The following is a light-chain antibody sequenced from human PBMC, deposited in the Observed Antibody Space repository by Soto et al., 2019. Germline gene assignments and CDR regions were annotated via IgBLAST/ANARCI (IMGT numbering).Light chain of an antibody. CDR1: QSVRSN. CDR2: DAS. J-gene: IGKJ1*01. V-gene: IGKV3D-15*01. CDR3: QQYANWPKT. Sequence: EIVLTQSPATLSVSAGERATLSCRARQSVRSNLAWYQQKPGQAPRLLIYDASTRATGIPARFSGSGSETEFTLTISSLQSEDLAVYYCQQYANWPKTCGQGTKVDIK.